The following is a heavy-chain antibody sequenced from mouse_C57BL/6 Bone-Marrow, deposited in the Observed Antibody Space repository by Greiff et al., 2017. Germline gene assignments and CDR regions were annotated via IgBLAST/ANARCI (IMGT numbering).Heavy chain of an antibody. V-gene: IGHV1-50*01. CDR3: ARSYYYGSSPGDY. CDR2: IDPSDSYT. CDR1: GYTFTSYW. D-gene: IGHD1-1*01. J-gene: IGHJ4*01. Sequence: QVQLQQPGAELVKPGASVKLSCKASGYTFTSYWMQWVKQRPGQGLEWIGEIDPSDSYTNYNQKFKGKATLTVDTSSSTAYMQLSSLTSEDSAVYYCARSYYYGSSPGDYWGQGTSVTVSS.